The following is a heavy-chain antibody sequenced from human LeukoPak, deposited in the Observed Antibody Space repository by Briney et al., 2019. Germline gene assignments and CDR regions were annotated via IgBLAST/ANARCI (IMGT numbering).Heavy chain of an antibody. Sequence: SETLSLTCAVSGYSISSGYYWGWIRQPPGKGLGWIGSIYHSGSTYYNPSLKSRVTISVDTSKNQFSLKLSSVTAADTAVYYCARGIVVVVAATRADAFDIWGQGTMVTVSS. CDR2: IYHSGST. D-gene: IGHD2-15*01. CDR3: ARGIVVVVAATRADAFDI. V-gene: IGHV4-38-2*01. CDR1: GYSISSGYY. J-gene: IGHJ3*02.